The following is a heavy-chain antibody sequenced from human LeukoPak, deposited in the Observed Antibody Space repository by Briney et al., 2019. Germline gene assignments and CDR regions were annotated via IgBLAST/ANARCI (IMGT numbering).Heavy chain of an antibody. J-gene: IGHJ3*02. D-gene: IGHD1-26*01. CDR3: ARDGIVGAPGAFDI. Sequence: PGGSLGLSCAASGFTFSSYAMHWVRQAPGKGLEWVAVISYDGSNKYYADSVKGRFTISRDNSKNTLYLQMNSLRAEDTAVYYCARDGIVGAPGAFDIWGQGTMVTVSS. CDR1: GFTFSSYA. CDR2: ISYDGSNK. V-gene: IGHV3-30-3*01.